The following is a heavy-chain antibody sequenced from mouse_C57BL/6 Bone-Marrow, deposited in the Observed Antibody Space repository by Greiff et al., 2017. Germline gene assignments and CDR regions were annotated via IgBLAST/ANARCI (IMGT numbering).Heavy chain of an antibody. CDR1: GFNIKDDY. CDR3: TLDSSGYGFAY. D-gene: IGHD3-2*02. V-gene: IGHV14-4*01. CDR2: IDPENGDT. Sequence: VQLQQSGAELVRPGASVKLSCTASGFNIKDDYMHWVKQRPEQGLEWIGWIDPENGDTEYASKFQGKATITADTSSNTAYLQLSSLTSEDTAVYYCTLDSSGYGFAYWGQGTLVTVSA. J-gene: IGHJ3*01.